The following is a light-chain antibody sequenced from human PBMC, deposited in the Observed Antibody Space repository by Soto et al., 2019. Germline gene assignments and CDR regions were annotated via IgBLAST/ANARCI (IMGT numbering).Light chain of an antibody. CDR2: TTS. CDR3: QQYHSYPLT. CDR1: QSIVTS. V-gene: IGKV1-5*03. Sequence: DIQMTQSPSTLSASVGDRVTITCRASQSIVTSLAWYQQKPGKAPKVLIYTTSSLESGVPSRFSGSGSATEFTLTISSLQPDDFATYYCQQYHSYPLTVGGGTKVEIK. J-gene: IGKJ4*02.